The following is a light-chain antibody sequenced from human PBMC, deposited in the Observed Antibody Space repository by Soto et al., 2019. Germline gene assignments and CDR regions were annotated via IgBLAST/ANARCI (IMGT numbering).Light chain of an antibody. V-gene: IGKV1-8*01. Sequence: AIRMNQSPSSLSASTGERVPITCRASQGISSYLAWYQQKPGKATKLLIYAASTLQSGVPSRFSGSGSGTDFTLTISCLQSEDFAAYYCQQYYSYPITFGQGTRLEIK. J-gene: IGKJ5*01. CDR2: AAS. CDR3: QQYYSYPIT. CDR1: QGISSY.